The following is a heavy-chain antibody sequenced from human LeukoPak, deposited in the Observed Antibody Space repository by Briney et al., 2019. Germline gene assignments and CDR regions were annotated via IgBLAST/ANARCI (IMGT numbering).Heavy chain of an antibody. J-gene: IGHJ5*02. Sequence: PGRSLRLSCAASGFTFSSYGMHWVRQAPGKGLEWVAVIWYDGSNKYYADSVKGRFTISRDNAKNSLYLQMNSLRAEDTAVYYCARDIVVVVAATRGPYNWFDPWGQGTLVTVSS. CDR2: IWYDGSNK. CDR1: GFTFSSYG. CDR3: ARDIVVVVAATRGPYNWFDP. V-gene: IGHV3-33*01. D-gene: IGHD2-15*01.